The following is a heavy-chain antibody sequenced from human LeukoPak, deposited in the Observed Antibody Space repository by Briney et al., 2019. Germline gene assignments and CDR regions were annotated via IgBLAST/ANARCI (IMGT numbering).Heavy chain of an antibody. D-gene: IGHD3-10*01. CDR1: GFTFSSYA. Sequence: PGRSLRLSCAASGFTFSSYAMHWVRQAPGKGLEWVAVISYDGSNKYYADSVKGRFTISRDNSKNTLYLQMNSLRAEDTAVYYCVRDGYYYGSGSYYPDYWGQGTLVTVSS. CDR3: VRDGYYYGSGSYYPDY. CDR2: ISYDGSNK. V-gene: IGHV3-30*04. J-gene: IGHJ4*02.